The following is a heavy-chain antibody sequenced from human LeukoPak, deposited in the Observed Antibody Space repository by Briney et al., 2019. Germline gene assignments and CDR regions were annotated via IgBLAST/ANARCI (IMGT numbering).Heavy chain of an antibody. J-gene: IGHJ4*02. V-gene: IGHV1-18*01. D-gene: IGHD3-10*01. CDR2: ISAYNGNT. Sequence: ASVKVSCKASGYTFTSYGISWVRQAPGQGLEWVGWISAYNGNTNYAQKLQGRVTMTTDTSTSTAYMELRSLRSDDTAVYYCARDQQGYYGSGSYWEDWGQGTLVTVSS. CDR1: GYTFTSYG. CDR3: ARDQQGYYGSGSYWED.